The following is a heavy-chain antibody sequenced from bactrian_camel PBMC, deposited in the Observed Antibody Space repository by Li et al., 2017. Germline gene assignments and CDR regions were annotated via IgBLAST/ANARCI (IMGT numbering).Heavy chain of an antibody. D-gene: IGHD4*01. V-gene: IGHV3S9*01. CDR3: VRDYGNYDWTLGS. CDR2: IDSNGRA. Sequence: QVQLVESGGGSVQAGGSLRLSCAASGNIRSRYCMGWFRQVPGKDREDVASIDSNGRAAYADAVKGRFTISRDNAENTVYLQLNSLKPEDTALYYCVRDYGNYDWTLGSWGQGTQVTVS. J-gene: IGHJ4*01. CDR1: GNIRSRYC.